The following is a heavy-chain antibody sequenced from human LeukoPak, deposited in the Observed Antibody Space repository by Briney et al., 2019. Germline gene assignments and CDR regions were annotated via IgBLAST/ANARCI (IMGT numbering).Heavy chain of an antibody. Sequence: APVKVSCKASGYTFTSYYMHWVRQAPAQGLEWMGWINPNSGGTNYAQKFQGRVTMTRDTSISTAYMELSRLRSDDTAVYYCARSIAAPFDYWGQGTLVTVSS. V-gene: IGHV1-2*02. D-gene: IGHD6-6*01. CDR1: GYTFTSYY. CDR3: ARSIAAPFDY. J-gene: IGHJ4*02. CDR2: INPNSGGT.